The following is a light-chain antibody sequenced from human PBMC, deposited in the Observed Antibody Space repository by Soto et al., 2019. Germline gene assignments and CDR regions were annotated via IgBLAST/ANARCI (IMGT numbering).Light chain of an antibody. CDR1: SSDIGGYNY. J-gene: IGLJ2*01. CDR2: EVT. V-gene: IGLV2-14*01. Sequence: QSALTQPASVSGSPGQSITISCTGTSSDIGGYNYVSWFQQYPGKAPKVMIYEVTNRPSGVSNRFSGSKSGNTASLTISGLQAEDEADYYCSSYTSTNTLIFGGGTKSPS. CDR3: SSYTSTNTLI.